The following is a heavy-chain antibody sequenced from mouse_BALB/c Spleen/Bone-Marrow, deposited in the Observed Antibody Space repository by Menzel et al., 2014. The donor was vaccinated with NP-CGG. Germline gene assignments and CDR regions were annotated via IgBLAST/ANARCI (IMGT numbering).Heavy chain of an antibody. Sequence: LVESGAELVRPGSSVKISCKASGYAFSSYWMNWVKQRPGQGLEWIGQIYPGDGDTNYNGKSKGKATLTADKSSSTAYMQLSSLTSEDSAVYFCARQYGNYFDYWGQGTTLTVSS. CDR3: ARQYGNYFDY. CDR2: IYPGDGDT. CDR1: GYAFSSYW. V-gene: IGHV1-80*01. D-gene: IGHD2-10*02. J-gene: IGHJ2*01.